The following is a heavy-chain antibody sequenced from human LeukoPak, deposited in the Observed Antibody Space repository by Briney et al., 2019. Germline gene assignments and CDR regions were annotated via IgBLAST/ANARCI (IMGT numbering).Heavy chain of an antibody. Sequence: GGSLRLSCAASGLTFSSYAMSWVRQAPGNGLEWVSGVSGSGGTTYYADSVKGRFTISRDNSKNTLYLQMNSLRAEDTAIYYCAKDRNWNYYGSTVYWGQGTLVTVSS. J-gene: IGHJ4*02. CDR1: GLTFSSYA. CDR2: VSGSGGTT. V-gene: IGHV3-23*01. D-gene: IGHD3-10*01. CDR3: AKDRNWNYYGSTVY.